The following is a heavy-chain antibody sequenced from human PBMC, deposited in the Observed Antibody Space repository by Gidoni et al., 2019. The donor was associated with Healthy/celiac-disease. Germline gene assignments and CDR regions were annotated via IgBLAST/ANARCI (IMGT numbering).Heavy chain of an antibody. Sequence: QVQLQESGPGLVKPSQTLSLTCTVSGGSISSGSYYWSWIRQPAGKGLEWIGRIYTSGSTNYNPSLKSRVTISVDTSKNQFSLKLSSVTAADTAVYYCARYHILTGNAFDYWGQGTLVTVSS. CDR2: IYTSGST. CDR1: GGSISSGSYY. J-gene: IGHJ4*02. D-gene: IGHD3-9*01. CDR3: ARYHILTGNAFDY. V-gene: IGHV4-61*02.